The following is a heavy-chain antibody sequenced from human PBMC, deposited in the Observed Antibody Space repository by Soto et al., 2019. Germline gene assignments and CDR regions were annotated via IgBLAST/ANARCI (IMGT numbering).Heavy chain of an antibody. CDR2: MYYSGTT. D-gene: IGHD1-26*01. Sequence: PSETLSLTCTVSGGSISSTTYSWGWIRQPPGKGLEWIGSMYYSGTTYSNPSLQSRVTISVDTSNNQFSLKLTSVTAADTAVYYCARGGIPPSGYGIAYAMDVWGQGTTVTVSS. CDR1: GGSISSTTYS. V-gene: IGHV4-39*01. J-gene: IGHJ6*02. CDR3: ARGGIPPSGYGIAYAMDV.